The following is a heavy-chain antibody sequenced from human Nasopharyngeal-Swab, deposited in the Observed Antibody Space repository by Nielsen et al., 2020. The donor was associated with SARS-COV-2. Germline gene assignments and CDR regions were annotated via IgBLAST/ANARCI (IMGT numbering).Heavy chain of an antibody. CDR3: ARDHYGSGSPSMDV. V-gene: IGHV4-61*01. J-gene: IGHJ6*02. D-gene: IGHD3-10*01. Sequence: SETLSLTCTVSGGSFSSCSYYWSWIRQPPGKGLEWIGYIYYSASTNYNPSLKSRVTISVDTSKNQFSLKLSSVTAADTAVYYCARDHYGSGSPSMDVWGQGTTVTVSS. CDR1: GGSFSSCSYY. CDR2: IYYSAST.